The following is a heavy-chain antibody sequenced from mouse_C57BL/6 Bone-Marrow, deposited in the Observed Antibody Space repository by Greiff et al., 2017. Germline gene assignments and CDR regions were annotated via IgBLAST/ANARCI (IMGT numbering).Heavy chain of an antibody. V-gene: IGHV7-1*01. D-gene: IGHD1-1*01. Sequence: EVKLMESGGGLVQSGRSLRLSCATSGFTFSDFYMEWVRQAPGKGLEWIAASRNKANDYTKEYRASVKGRFIVSRDTSQSILYLQMNALRAEDTSIYYCARARYYGSLFDYWGQGTTLTVSS. CDR2: SRNKANDYTK. J-gene: IGHJ2*01. CDR1: GFTFSDFY. CDR3: ARARYYGSLFDY.